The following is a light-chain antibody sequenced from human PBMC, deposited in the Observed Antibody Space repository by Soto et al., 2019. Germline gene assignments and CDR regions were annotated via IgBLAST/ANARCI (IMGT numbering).Light chain of an antibody. V-gene: IGKV3-20*01. CDR3: QQYGNSPIT. CDR2: GTS. J-gene: IGKJ5*01. Sequence: EVVLTQSPGTLSLSRGERAPLSCRARERLYRAYLGWYQQQPGQAPRLLIYGTSSRATGIPDRFSGSGSGTDFTLTISSLEPEEFAVYYCQQYGNSPITVGQGTRLGI. CDR1: ERLYRAY.